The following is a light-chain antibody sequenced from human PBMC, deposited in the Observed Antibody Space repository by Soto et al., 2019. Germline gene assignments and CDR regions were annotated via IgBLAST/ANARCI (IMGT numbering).Light chain of an antibody. CDR1: SSNIANNY. CDR3: GAWDSSLSAYV. V-gene: IGLV1-51*01. J-gene: IGLJ1*01. Sequence: QSVLTQPPSVSAAPGQKVTTSCSGASSNIANNYVSWYQQLPGTAPKLLIHDSDKRPSGIPDRFSGSRSGTSATLGITGLQTGDEAVYSCGAWDSSLSAYVFGTGTRSPS. CDR2: DSD.